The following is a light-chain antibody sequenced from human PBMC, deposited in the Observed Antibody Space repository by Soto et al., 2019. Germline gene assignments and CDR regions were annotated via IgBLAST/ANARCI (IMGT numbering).Light chain of an antibody. CDR3: SSYTSSSTLGV. Sequence: QSALTQPASVSGSPGQSITISCTGTSSDVVGYNYVSWYQQHPGKAPKLMIYEVSNRPSGVSNRFSGSKSGNTASLTLSGLQAEDEADYYCSSYTSSSTLGVFGGGTKLTVL. J-gene: IGLJ3*02. CDR1: SSDVVGYNY. CDR2: EVS. V-gene: IGLV2-14*01.